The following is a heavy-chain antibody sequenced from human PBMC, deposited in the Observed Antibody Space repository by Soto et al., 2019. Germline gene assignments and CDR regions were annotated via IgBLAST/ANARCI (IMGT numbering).Heavy chain of an antibody. CDR2: INSDGSST. CDR3: ARATQQLVRGFDP. V-gene: IGHV3-74*01. Sequence: GESLKISCAASGFTFSSYWMHWVRQAPGKGLVWVSRINSDGSSTSYADSVKGRFTISRDNAKNTLYLQMKSLRAEDTAVYYCARATQQLVRGFDPWGQGTLVTVSS. D-gene: IGHD6-13*01. CDR1: GFTFSSYW. J-gene: IGHJ5*02.